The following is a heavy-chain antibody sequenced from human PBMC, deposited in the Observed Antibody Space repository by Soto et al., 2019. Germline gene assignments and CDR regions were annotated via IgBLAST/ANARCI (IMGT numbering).Heavy chain of an antibody. J-gene: IGHJ6*03. V-gene: IGHV1-69*13. CDR1: GGTFSSYA. CDR2: IIPIFGTA. Sequence: SVKVSCKASGGTFSSYAISWVRQAPGQGLEWMGGIIPIFGTANYAQKFQGRVTITADESTSTAYMELSSLRSEDTAVYYCGRGPFYVFGGVYSLDVWGKGPPATVP. D-gene: IGHD3-3*01. CDR3: GRGPFYVFGGVYSLDV.